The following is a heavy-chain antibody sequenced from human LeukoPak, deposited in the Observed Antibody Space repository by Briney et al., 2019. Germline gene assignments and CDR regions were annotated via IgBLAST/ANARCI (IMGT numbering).Heavy chain of an antibody. J-gene: IGHJ4*02. CDR2: SYTSGST. CDR3: ARYSSGDRGYFDY. CDR1: GGSISSGGYY. D-gene: IGHD6-19*01. V-gene: IGHV4-61*02. Sequence: PSETLSLTCTVSGGSISSGGYYWSWIRQPAGKGLEWIGRSYTSGSTNYNPSLTGRVIISVDTSKNQFSLKLTSVTAADTAVYYCARYSSGDRGYFDYWGQGTLVTVSS.